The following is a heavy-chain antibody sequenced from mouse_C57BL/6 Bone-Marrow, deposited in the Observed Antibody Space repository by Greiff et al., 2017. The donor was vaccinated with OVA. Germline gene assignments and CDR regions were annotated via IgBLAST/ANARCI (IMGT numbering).Heavy chain of an antibody. D-gene: IGHD2-5*01. CDR3: ARSTDYSNYVDY. J-gene: IGHJ2*01. CDR1: GYTFTSYG. CDR2: IYPRSGNT. V-gene: IGHV1-81*01. Sequence: QVQLQQSGAELARPGASVKLSCKASGYTFTSYGISWVKQRTGQGLEWIGEIYPRSGNTYYNEKFKGKATLTADKSSSTAYMELRSLTSEDSAVYFCARSTDYSNYVDYWGKGTTLTVSS.